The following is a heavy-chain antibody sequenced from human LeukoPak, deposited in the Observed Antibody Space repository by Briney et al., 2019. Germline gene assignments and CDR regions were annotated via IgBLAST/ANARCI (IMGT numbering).Heavy chain of an antibody. CDR1: GYSISSGYY. CDR2: IYTSGST. J-gene: IGHJ4*02. Sequence: SETLSLTCTVSGYSISSGYYWSWIRQPAGKGLEWIGRIYTSGSTNYNPSLKSRVTISVDTSKNQFSLKLSSVTAADTAVYYCAREGVDILTGYLKFDYWGQGTLVTVSS. V-gene: IGHV4-61*02. CDR3: AREGVDILTGYLKFDY. D-gene: IGHD3-9*01.